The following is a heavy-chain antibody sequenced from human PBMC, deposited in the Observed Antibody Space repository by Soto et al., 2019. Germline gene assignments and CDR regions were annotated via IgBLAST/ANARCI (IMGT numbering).Heavy chain of an antibody. Sequence: NPSETLSLTCTVSGGSIRSGSYYWGWIRQPPGKGLEWIGSIYYSGNTYYNPSLKSRVTISVDTSRNQLSLKLNPVTAADAAVYYCARLWSGERPPDFWGQGTLVTSPQ. CDR1: GGSIRSGSYY. D-gene: IGHD3-10*01. CDR2: IYYSGNT. J-gene: IGHJ4*02. CDR3: ARLWSGERPPDF. V-gene: IGHV4-39*01.